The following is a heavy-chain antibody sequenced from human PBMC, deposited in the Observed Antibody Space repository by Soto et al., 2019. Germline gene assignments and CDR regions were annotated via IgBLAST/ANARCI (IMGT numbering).Heavy chain of an antibody. V-gene: IGHV4-4*02. D-gene: IGHD3-9*01. CDR1: CGSIISSNW. Sequence: SETLSLTCAFSCGSIISSNWWSWVRQPPGKGLEWIGEIYHSGSTNYNPSLKSRVTISVDKSKNQFSLKLSSVTAADTAVYYCARDRKYDILTGYYLYAFDIWGQGTMVTVSS. J-gene: IGHJ3*02. CDR3: ARDRKYDILTGYYLYAFDI. CDR2: IYHSGST.